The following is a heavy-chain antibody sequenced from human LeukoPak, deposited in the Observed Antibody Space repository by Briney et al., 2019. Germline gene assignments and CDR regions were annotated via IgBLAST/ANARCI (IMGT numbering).Heavy chain of an antibody. CDR2: INHSGST. J-gene: IGHJ6*03. D-gene: IGHD2-2*01. CDR1: GGSFSGYY. Sequence: PSETLSLTCAVYGGSFSGYYWSWIRQPPGKGLEWIGEINHSGSTNYNPSLKSRVTISVDTSKNQFSLKLSSVTAADPAVYYCARGRCSSTGCYHYYYYYMDVWGKGTTVTVSS. V-gene: IGHV4-34*01. CDR3: ARGRCSSTGCYHYYYYYMDV.